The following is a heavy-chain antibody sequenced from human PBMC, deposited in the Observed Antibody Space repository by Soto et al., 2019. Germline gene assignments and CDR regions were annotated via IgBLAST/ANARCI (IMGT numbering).Heavy chain of an antibody. CDR1: GFTFSSYA. V-gene: IGHV3-23*01. D-gene: IGHD2-21*01. Sequence: GSLRLSCAASGFTFSSYAMSWVRQAPGKGLEWVSAISGSGGSTYYADSVKGRFTISRDNSKNTLYLQMNSLRAEDTAVYYCAKIVLGLSCFDYWGQGTLVTVSS. CDR2: ISGSGGST. J-gene: IGHJ4*02. CDR3: AKIVLGLSCFDY.